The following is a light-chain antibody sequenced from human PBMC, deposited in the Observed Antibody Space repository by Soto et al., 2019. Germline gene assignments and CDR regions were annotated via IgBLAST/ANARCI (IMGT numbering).Light chain of an antibody. Sequence: DIQMTQSPSTLSASVGDRVTITCRASQSISSWLAWYQQKPGKAPKLLIYKAYSLESGVPSRFSGSGSGTEFTLTISSLQPDDSATYYCQQYNFYPITFGQGTRLEIK. CDR3: QQYNFYPIT. CDR1: QSISSW. V-gene: IGKV1-5*03. J-gene: IGKJ5*01. CDR2: KAY.